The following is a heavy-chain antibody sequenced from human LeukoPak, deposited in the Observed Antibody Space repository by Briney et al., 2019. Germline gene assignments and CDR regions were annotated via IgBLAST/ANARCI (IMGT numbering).Heavy chain of an antibody. D-gene: IGHD3-22*01. CDR1: GFTVSSYG. CDR2: ISYDGSNK. Sequence: QPGRSLRLSCAASGFTVSSYGVHWVRQAPGKGLEWVAVISYDGSNKYYADSVKGRFTISRDNSKNTLYLQMNSLRAEDTAVFYCAQDFAENYYDSSGLADYWGQGTLVTVSS. J-gene: IGHJ4*02. CDR3: AQDFAENYYDSSGLADY. V-gene: IGHV3-30*18.